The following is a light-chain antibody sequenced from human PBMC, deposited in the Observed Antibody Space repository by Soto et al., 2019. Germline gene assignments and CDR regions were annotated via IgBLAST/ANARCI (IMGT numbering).Light chain of an antibody. V-gene: IGLV2-14*03. CDR3: SSYSSDTTPVI. CDR2: DVT. Sequence: QSALTQPPSASGSPGQSVAISCTGTSSDVGAYNYVSWYQQHPGKAPKLLIYDVTDRPSGVSNRFSGSKSGNTASLTISGLQAEDEADYYCSSYSSDTTPVIFGGGTKLTVL. CDR1: SSDVGAYNY. J-gene: IGLJ2*01.